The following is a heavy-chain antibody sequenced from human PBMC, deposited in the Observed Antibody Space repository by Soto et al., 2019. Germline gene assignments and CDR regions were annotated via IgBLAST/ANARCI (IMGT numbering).Heavy chain of an antibody. J-gene: IGHJ3*02. CDR3: AHPRGYGVFDAYDI. CDR2: ISASYST. D-gene: IGHD4-17*01. CDR1: GFTFNTYA. Sequence: GGSLRLSCAASGFTFNTYAMSWVRQAPGKGLEWVSAISASYSTYYANSVKGRFTISRDNSMNALYLQMNSLRIEDTAVYYCAHPRGYGVFDAYDIWGQGTMVTVSS. V-gene: IGHV3-23*01.